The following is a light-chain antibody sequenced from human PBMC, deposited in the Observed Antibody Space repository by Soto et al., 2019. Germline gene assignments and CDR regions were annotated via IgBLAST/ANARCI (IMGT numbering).Light chain of an antibody. J-gene: IGLJ1*01. V-gene: IGLV2-14*01. CDR1: SSDVGGYNY. CDR2: EVS. CDR3: SSYTSSSTYV. Sequence: QSVLTQPASVSGSPGQSITISCTGTSSDVGGYNYVSWYQQHPGKAPKLMIYEVSNRPSGVSNRFSGSKSGNTASLTISGLQAEDEADSYCSSYTSSSTYVFGTGTKVPXI.